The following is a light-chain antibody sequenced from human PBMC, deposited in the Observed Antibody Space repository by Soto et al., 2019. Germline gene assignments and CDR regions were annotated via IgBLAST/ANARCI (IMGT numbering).Light chain of an antibody. CDR1: SSDVGGYNY. CDR3: SSYASSDTLYV. V-gene: IGLV2-14*01. CDR2: EVS. J-gene: IGLJ1*01. Sequence: QSVLAQPASVSGSPGQSITISCTGTSSDVGGYNYVSWYQQHPGKAPKLMIYEVSNRPSGVSNRFSGSKSGNTASLTISGLQADDEADYYCSSYASSDTLYVFVTGTKVTVL.